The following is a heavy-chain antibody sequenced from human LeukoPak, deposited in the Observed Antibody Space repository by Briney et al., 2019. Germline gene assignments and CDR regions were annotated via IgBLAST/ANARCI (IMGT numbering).Heavy chain of an antibody. V-gene: IGHV3-30-3*01. D-gene: IGHD4-11*01. CDR3: AKDSSTSNPYYGLDV. J-gene: IGHJ6*02. CDR2: ISHDGGNE. Sequence: GGSLRLSCAASGFTFSRYGMHWVRQAPGKELEWVAVISHDGGNEYYADSVKGRFTISRDNSKNTLYLQMDSLRAEDTAVYYCAKDSSTSNPYYGLDVWGQGTTVTVSS. CDR1: GFTFSRYG.